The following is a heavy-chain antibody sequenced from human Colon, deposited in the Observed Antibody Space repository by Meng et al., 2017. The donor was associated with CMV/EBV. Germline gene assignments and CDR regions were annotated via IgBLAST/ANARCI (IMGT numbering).Heavy chain of an antibody. CDR2: ITWNSGSL. J-gene: IGHJ4*02. V-gene: IGHV3-9*01. D-gene: IGHD3-22*01. CDR1: GFTFGAYA. CDR3: ARAGFSSGYGGDY. Sequence: SLKISCSASGFTFGAYAMHWVRQVPGKGLQWVSGITWNSGSLGYADSVKGRFTISRDDARNSLYLQMNSLRAEDTAVYYCARAGFSSGYGGDYWGQGTLVTVSS.